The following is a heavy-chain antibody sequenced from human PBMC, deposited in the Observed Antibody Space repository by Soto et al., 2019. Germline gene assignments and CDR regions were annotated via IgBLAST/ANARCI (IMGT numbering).Heavy chain of an antibody. J-gene: IGHJ6*02. CDR1: GGTFSSYA. CDR2: IIPVFGTA. V-gene: IGHV1-69*13. D-gene: IGHD3-3*01. Sequence: GASVKVSCKASGGTFSSYAISWVRQAPGQGLEWMGGIIPVFGTANYAQKFQGRVTITADESTSTAYMELGSLRSEDTAVYYCARDKGNYDFWSGYRYYYYGMDVWGQGTTVTVSS. CDR3: ARDKGNYDFWSGYRYYYYGMDV.